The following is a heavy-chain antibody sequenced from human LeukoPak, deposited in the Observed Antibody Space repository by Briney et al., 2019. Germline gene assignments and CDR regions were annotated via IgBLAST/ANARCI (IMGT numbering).Heavy chain of an antibody. CDR1: GFTFSSYS. CDR3: ARMVQWLVAVGCGMDV. V-gene: IGHV3-21*01. J-gene: IGHJ6*02. Sequence: GGSLRLSCAASGFTFSSYSMNWVRQAPGKGLEWVSSISSSSSYIYYADSVKGRFTISRDNAKNSLYLQMNSLRAEDTAVYYCARMVQWLVAVGCGMDVWGQGTTVTVSS. D-gene: IGHD6-19*01. CDR2: ISSSSSYI.